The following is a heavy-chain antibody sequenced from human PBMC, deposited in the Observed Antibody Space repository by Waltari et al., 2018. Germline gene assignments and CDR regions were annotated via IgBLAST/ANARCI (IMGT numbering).Heavy chain of an antibody. J-gene: IGHJ5*02. CDR3: ARDLEAAAWFDP. CDR1: GGSISSGGYY. D-gene: IGHD6-13*01. Sequence: QLQLQESGSGLVKPSQTLSLTCAVSGGSISSGGYYWSWIRQPPGKGLEWIGYIYYSGSTNYNPSLKSRVTISVDTSKNQFSLKLSSVTAADTAVYYCARDLEAAAWFDPWGQGTLVTVSS. CDR2: IYYSGST. V-gene: IGHV4-61*08.